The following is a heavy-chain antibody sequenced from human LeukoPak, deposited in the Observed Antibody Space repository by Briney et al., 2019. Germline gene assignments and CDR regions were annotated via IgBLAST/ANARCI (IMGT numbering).Heavy chain of an antibody. CDR3: ARDQSGYRTYYSDY. CDR1: GFTFSSYS. V-gene: IGHV3-48*01. Sequence: PGGSLRLSCAASGFTFSSYSMNWVRQAPGKGLEWVSYISSSSSTIYYADSVKGRFTISRDNAKNSLYLQMNSLRAEDTAVYYCARDQSGYRTYYSDYWGQGTLVTVSS. D-gene: IGHD3-22*01. CDR2: ISSSSSTI. J-gene: IGHJ4*02.